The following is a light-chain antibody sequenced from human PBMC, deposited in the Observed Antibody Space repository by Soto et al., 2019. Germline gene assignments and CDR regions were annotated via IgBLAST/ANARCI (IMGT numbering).Light chain of an antibody. CDR3: QQYNNLPYT. J-gene: IGKJ2*01. CDR1: QAISKY. Sequence: DIQMTQSPSSLSASLGDRVTITCQASQAISKYLHWYHQRPGKAPILVIYDASNLEAGAPSRFSGGGSGTSFTLTISSLQPVDIGTYFCQQYNNLPYTFGQGTKVDIK. CDR2: DAS. V-gene: IGKV1-33*01.